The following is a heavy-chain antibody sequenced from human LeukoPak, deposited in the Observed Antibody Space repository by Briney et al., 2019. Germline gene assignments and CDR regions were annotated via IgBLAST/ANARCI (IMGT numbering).Heavy chain of an antibody. CDR1: GRSISSYY. D-gene: IGHD4-23*01. CDR3: ARSTPVTPGWFDP. Sequence: SETLSLTCTVSGRSISSYYWSWIRQPPGKGLEWIGYINYSGSTNYNASLKSRVNISVDTSKNQFSLKLSSVTAADTAVYYCARSTPVTPGWFDPWGQGTLVTVSS. J-gene: IGHJ5*02. CDR2: INYSGST. V-gene: IGHV4-59*08.